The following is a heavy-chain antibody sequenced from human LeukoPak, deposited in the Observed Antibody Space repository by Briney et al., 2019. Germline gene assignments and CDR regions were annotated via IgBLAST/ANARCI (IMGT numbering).Heavy chain of an antibody. Sequence: SETLSLTCTVSGGSISSYYWSWIRQPPGKGLEWIGYIYYSGSTNYNPSLKSRVTISVDTSKNQFSLKLSSVTAADTAVYYCARDSPDNYDILTGSWFDPWGQGTLVTVSS. CDR2: IYYSGST. CDR1: GGSISSYY. D-gene: IGHD3-9*01. J-gene: IGHJ5*02. CDR3: ARDSPDNYDILTGSWFDP. V-gene: IGHV4-59*12.